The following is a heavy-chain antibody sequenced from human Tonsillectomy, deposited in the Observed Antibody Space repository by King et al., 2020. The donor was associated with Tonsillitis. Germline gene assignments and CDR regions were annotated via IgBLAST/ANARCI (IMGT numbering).Heavy chain of an antibody. V-gene: IGHV4-59*01. CDR2: VFYSGST. CDR1: GGSISSYF. D-gene: IGHD3-3*01. CDR3: ARGGRSGCPFDL. J-gene: IGHJ4*02. Sequence: VQLQESGPGLVKPSETLSLTCTVSGGSISSYFWSWIRQPPGKGLEWIGYVFYSGSTKYYPSLKSRVTISVDSSKNQFSLKLSSVTAADTAVYYCARGGRSGCPFDLGGQGTLVPVPS.